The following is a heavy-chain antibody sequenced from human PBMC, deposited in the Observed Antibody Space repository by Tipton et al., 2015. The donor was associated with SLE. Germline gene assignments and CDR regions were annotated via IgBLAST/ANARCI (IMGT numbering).Heavy chain of an antibody. Sequence: TLSFTCTVSGGSISSYYWSWIRQPPGRGLEWIGYIYYSGSTNYNPSLKSRVTISVDTSKNQFSLKLSSVTAADTAVYYCARLSGSGSYYFSDYWGQGTLVTVSS. CDR2: IYYSGST. D-gene: IGHD3-10*01. CDR3: ARLSGSGSYYFSDY. CDR1: GGSISSYY. V-gene: IGHV4-59*01. J-gene: IGHJ4*02.